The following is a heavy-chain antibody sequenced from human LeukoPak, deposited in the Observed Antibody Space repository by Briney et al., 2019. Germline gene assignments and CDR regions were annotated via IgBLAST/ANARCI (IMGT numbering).Heavy chain of an antibody. Sequence: SETLSLTCTVSGGSISSGGYYWTWIRQHPGKGLEWIGYIYYSGSTYYNPSLKSRVTISVDTSKYQFSLKLSSVAAADTAVYYCARSHSSSFYYYYYGMDVWGQGTTVTVSS. CDR2: IYYSGST. CDR1: GGSISSGGYY. J-gene: IGHJ6*02. CDR3: ARSHSSSFYYYYYGMDV. D-gene: IGHD6-6*01. V-gene: IGHV4-31*03.